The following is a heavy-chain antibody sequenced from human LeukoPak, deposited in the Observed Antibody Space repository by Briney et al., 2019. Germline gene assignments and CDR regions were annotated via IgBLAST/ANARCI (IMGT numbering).Heavy chain of an antibody. V-gene: IGHV4-34*01. J-gene: IGHJ4*02. Sequence: SETLSLTCAVYGGSFSVYYWSWVRQPPGKGLEWIGEIYHSGSTNYNPSLKSRVTISVDKSKNQFSLKLSSVTAADTAVYYCARDLGVDTAMVYWGQGTLVTVSS. CDR3: ARDLGVDTAMVY. CDR1: GGSFSVYY. CDR2: IYHSGST. D-gene: IGHD5-18*01.